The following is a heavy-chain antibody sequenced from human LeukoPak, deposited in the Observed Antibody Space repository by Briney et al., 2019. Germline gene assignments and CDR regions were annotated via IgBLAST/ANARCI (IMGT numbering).Heavy chain of an antibody. CDR3: ARVTGLQLVQGLDY. J-gene: IGHJ4*02. CDR2: ISSSSSSI. CDR1: GFTFSSYS. D-gene: IGHD6-13*01. V-gene: IGHV3-21*01. Sequence: GGSLRLSCAASGFTFSSYSMNWVRQAPGKGLEWVASISSSSSSIYYADSVKGRFTISRDNDKNSLYLQMHSLRAEDTAVYYCARVTGLQLVQGLDYWGQGSLVTVSS.